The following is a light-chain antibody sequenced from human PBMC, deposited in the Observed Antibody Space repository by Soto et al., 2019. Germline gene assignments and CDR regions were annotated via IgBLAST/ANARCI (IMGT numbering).Light chain of an antibody. Sequence: HSALTQPASVCGSPGQSITLSCTGTSSDVGSYNLVSWYQQHPGKAPKLMIYEGSKRPSGVSNRFSGSKSGNTASLTISGLQAEDEADYYCCSYAGSSTSHVVFGGGTKLTVL. CDR2: EGS. J-gene: IGLJ2*01. CDR3: CSYAGSSTSHVV. CDR1: SSDVGSYNL. V-gene: IGLV2-23*01.